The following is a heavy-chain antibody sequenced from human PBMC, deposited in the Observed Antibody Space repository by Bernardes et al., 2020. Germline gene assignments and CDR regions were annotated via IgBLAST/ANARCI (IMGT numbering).Heavy chain of an antibody. D-gene: IGHD1-7*01. Sequence: GGSLRLSCAASGFTFSSYWMHWVRQTPGKGLVWVSRLNSDGSSTSYAASVKGRFTISRDNAKNTLYLQMNSLRAEDTAVYYCARVDGTTADYFDYWGQGTLVTASS. CDR2: LNSDGSST. CDR1: GFTFSSYW. V-gene: IGHV3-74*01. J-gene: IGHJ4*02. CDR3: ARVDGTTADYFDY.